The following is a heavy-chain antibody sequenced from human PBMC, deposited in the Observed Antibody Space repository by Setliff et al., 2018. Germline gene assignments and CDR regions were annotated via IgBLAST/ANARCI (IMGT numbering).Heavy chain of an antibody. Sequence: SETLSLTCTVSGGSVGSDFSYWTWIRQPAGKGLEWIGQVYTSWSTNYNPSLKSRVTISLDASKNQFSLRLTSVTAADTAVYYCARVTGFFYVDAWGKGTTVTVSS. V-gene: IGHV4-61*09. CDR2: VYTSWST. J-gene: IGHJ6*03. D-gene: IGHD3-3*01. CDR3: ARVTGFFYVDA. CDR1: GGSVGSDFSY.